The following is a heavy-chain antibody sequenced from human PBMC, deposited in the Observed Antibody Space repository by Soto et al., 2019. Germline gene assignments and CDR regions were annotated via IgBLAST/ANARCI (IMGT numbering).Heavy chain of an antibody. CDR2: IIPIFGTA. CDR3: ASSVVVPADISAYYYGMDV. D-gene: IGHD2-2*02. Sequence: SVKVSCKASGGTFSSYAISWVRQAPGQGLEWMGGIIPIFGTANYAQKFQGRVTITADESTSTAYMELSSLRSEDTAVYYCASSVVVPADISAYYYGMDVWGQGTTVTVSS. J-gene: IGHJ6*02. CDR1: GGTFSSYA. V-gene: IGHV1-69*13.